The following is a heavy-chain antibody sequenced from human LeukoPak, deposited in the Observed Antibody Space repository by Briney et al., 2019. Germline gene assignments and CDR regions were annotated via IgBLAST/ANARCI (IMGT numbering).Heavy chain of an antibody. CDR2: IYYSGST. CDR3: ARDRDYYDSSGYSGYFDY. Sequence: PSETLSLTCTVSGGSISSGGYYWSWIRQHPGKGLEWIGYIYYSGSTYYTPYLKSRVTISVDTSKNQFSLKLSSVTAADTAVYYCARDRDYYDSSGYSGYFDYWGQGTLVTVSS. V-gene: IGHV4-31*03. CDR1: GGSISSGGYY. J-gene: IGHJ4*02. D-gene: IGHD3-22*01.